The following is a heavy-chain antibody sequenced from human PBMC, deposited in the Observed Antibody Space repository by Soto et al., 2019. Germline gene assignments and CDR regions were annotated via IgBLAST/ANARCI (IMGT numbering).Heavy chain of an antibody. CDR1: GYTFTSYD. V-gene: IGHV1-8*01. CDR3: ARGVDNGVDV. D-gene: IGHD2-8*01. Sequence: QVQLVQSGAEVTKPGASVKVSCKASGYTFTSYDINWVRQATGQGLEWMGWMSPNSGATGYAQKFQGRVTMTRDNSIITVYMELSNLRSEDTAIYYCARGVDNGVDVWGQGSTVTVSS. J-gene: IGHJ6*02. CDR2: MSPNSGAT.